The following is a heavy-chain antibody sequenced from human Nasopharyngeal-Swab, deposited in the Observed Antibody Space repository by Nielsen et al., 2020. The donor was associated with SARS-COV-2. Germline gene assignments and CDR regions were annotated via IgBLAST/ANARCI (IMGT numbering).Heavy chain of an antibody. J-gene: IGHJ6*02. D-gene: IGHD4-11*01. CDR2: IKQDGSEK. Sequence: GGSLRLSCAASGFTFSSYNMNWVRQAPGKGLEWVANIKQDGSEKYYVDSVKGRFTISRDNAKNSLYLQMNSLRAEDTVVYYCARDRVSNYENYYYYGMDVWGQGTTVTVSS. CDR1: GFTFSSYN. V-gene: IGHV3-7*01. CDR3: ARDRVSNYENYYYYGMDV.